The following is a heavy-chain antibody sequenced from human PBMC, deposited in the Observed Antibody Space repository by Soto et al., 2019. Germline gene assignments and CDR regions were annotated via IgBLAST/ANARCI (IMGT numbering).Heavy chain of an antibody. D-gene: IGHD3-10*01. Sequence: QVQLVQSGAEVKKPGASVKVSCKASGYTFTSHGISWVRRAPGQGLEWMGWISAYNGDTNYAQKLQGRVTVTTDTSTSTAYMELRSLRSEDTAVYYCARMVRGSNIDYYHYMDVWGKGTTVTVSS. J-gene: IGHJ6*03. CDR1: GYTFTSHG. CDR2: ISAYNGDT. V-gene: IGHV1-18*01. CDR3: ARMVRGSNIDYYHYMDV.